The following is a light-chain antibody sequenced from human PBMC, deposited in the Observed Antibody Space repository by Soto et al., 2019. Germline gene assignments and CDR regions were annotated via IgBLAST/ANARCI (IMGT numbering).Light chain of an antibody. CDR1: TNGIGGYNF. CDR3: CSYTISATLV. CDR2: EVR. V-gene: IGLV2-14*01. J-gene: IGLJ3*02. Sequence: QSALTQPASVSGSPGQSITIPCSGTTNGIGGYNFVSRYQHHPGKVPKIIIYEVRNRPSGVSNRFSGSKSGNTASLTISGLQAEDEADYYCCSYTISATLVFGGGTQLTVL.